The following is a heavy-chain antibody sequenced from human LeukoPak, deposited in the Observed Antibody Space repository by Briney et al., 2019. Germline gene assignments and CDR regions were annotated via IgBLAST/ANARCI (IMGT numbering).Heavy chain of an antibody. CDR2: IYHSGST. CDR3: ASVLYFPDAFDI. D-gene: IGHD3-16*01. V-gene: IGHV4-39*07. Sequence: SETLSLTCTVSGGSISSSSYYWGWIRQPPGKGLEWIGSIYHSGSTYYNPSLKSRVTISVDTSKNQFSLKLSSVTAADTAVYYCASVLYFPDAFDIWGQGTMVTVSS. J-gene: IGHJ3*02. CDR1: GGSISSSSYY.